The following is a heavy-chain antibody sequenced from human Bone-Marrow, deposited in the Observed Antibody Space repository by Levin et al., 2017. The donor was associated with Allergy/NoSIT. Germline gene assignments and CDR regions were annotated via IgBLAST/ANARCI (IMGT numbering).Heavy chain of an antibody. V-gene: IGHV6-1*01. D-gene: IGHD4-23*01. J-gene: IGHJ4*02. CDR1: GDSVSSNSST. CDR3: ARDRPGGFLFDY. Sequence: SETLSLTCAISGDSVSSNSSTWHWIRQSPSRGLEWLGRTYYRSKWSHDYAVSVKSRITINPDTSKNQFSLLLNSVTPEDTAVYYCARDRPGGFLFDYWGQGTLVTVSS. CDR2: TYYRSKWSH.